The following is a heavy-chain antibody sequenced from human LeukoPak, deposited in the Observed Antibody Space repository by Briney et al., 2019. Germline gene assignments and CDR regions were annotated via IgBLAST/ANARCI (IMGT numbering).Heavy chain of an antibody. CDR2: ISSSSSTI. CDR1: GFTFSSYS. CDR3: AKDLTTVVTPSFDY. Sequence: GGSLRLSCAASGFTFSSYSMNWVRQAPGKGLEWVSYISSSSSTIYYADSVKGRFTISRDNAKNSLYLQMNSLRAEDTAVYYCAKDLTTVVTPSFDYWGQGTLVTVSS. V-gene: IGHV3-48*04. D-gene: IGHD4-23*01. J-gene: IGHJ4*02.